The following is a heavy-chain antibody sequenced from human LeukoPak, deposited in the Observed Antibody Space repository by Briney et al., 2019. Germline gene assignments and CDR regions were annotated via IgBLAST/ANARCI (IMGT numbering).Heavy chain of an antibody. Sequence: GGSLRLSCAASGITFTNLVMTWVRQAPGKGLEWVSSISGSGRSTYYANSVKGRVTISRDNSKNTVSLHINSLRVDDSAIYYCTKGRSMGRFDLWDQGTLVSVSS. J-gene: IGHJ4*02. CDR2: ISGSGRST. V-gene: IGHV3-23*01. CDR1: GITFTNLV. CDR3: TKGRSMGRFDL.